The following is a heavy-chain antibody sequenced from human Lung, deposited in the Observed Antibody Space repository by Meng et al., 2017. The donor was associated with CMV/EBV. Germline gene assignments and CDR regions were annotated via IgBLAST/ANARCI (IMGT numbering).Heavy chain of an antibody. J-gene: IGHJ4*02. CDR2: IYTSDSDT. CDR1: GYSFASYC. CDR3: ARRPFLYWGTDCEFDF. Sequence: GEXXKISCEGSGYSFASYCIGWVRQMPGKGLEWMGIIYTSDSDTIYYPSFQGQVTISADTSISTAYLQRNSLKASDTAMYYCARRPFLYWGTDCEFDFWGQGTXVNGAS. V-gene: IGHV5-51*01. D-gene: IGHD2-21*01.